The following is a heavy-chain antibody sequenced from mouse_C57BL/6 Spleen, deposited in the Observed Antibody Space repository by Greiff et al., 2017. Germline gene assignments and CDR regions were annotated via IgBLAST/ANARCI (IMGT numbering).Heavy chain of an antibody. Sequence: QVQLQQPGAELVKPGASVKLSCKASGYTFTSYWMHWVKQRPGQGLEWIGMIHPNSGSTNYNEKFKSKATLTVDKSSSTAYMQRSSLTSEDSAVYYCARDGLYAMDYWGQGTSVTVSS. J-gene: IGHJ4*01. CDR2: IHPNSGST. V-gene: IGHV1-64*01. CDR1: GYTFTSYW. D-gene: IGHD2-3*01. CDR3: ARDGLYAMDY.